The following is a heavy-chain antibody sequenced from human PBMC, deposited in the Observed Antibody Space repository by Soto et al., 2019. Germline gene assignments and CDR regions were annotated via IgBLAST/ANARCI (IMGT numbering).Heavy chain of an antibody. CDR1: GFTFSSYA. D-gene: IGHD6-19*01. CDR2: ISYDGSNK. J-gene: IGHJ4*02. CDR3: ALGGEYSSGWYDGWDY. Sequence: QVQLVESGGGVVQPGRSLRLSCAASGFTFSSYAMHWVRQAPGKGLEWVAVISYDGSNKYYADSVKGRFTISRDNSKNTLYLQMNSLRAEDTAVYYCALGGEYSSGWYDGWDYWGQGTLVTVSS. V-gene: IGHV3-30-3*01.